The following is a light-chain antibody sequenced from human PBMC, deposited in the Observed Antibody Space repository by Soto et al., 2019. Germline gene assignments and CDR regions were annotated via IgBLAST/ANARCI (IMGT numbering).Light chain of an antibody. CDR3: QQYNSFWT. J-gene: IGKJ1*01. CDR2: KAS. V-gene: IGKV1-5*03. Sequence: DIQMTQSPSTLSASVGDRVTITCRASESISSWLAWYQQKPGKAPKLLIYKASNLESGVPSRFSGSGSGTEFTLTISSLQPDDFATHYCQQYNSFWTFGQGTKVEIK. CDR1: ESISSW.